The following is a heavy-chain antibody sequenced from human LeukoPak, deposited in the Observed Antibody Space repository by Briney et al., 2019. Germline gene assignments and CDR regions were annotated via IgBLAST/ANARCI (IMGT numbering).Heavy chain of an antibody. J-gene: IGHJ3*02. Sequence: GGSLRLSCAVSGFTFSDYWMNWVRQAPGKGLEWVANVKKDGSEKYYVDSVKGRFTISRDNANNSLYLQMSSLRAEDKAVYYCAREYCSSTSCYGEGAFDIWGQGTMVTVSS. CDR2: VKKDGSEK. D-gene: IGHD2-2*01. V-gene: IGHV3-7*01. CDR1: GFTFSDYW. CDR3: AREYCSSTSCYGEGAFDI.